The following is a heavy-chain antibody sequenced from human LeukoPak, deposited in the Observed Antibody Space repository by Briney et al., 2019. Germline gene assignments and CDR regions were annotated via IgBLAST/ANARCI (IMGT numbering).Heavy chain of an antibody. CDR2: IYYSGST. Sequence: SETLSLTCTVSGGSISSYYWSWIRQPPGKGLEWIGYIYYSGSTYYNPSLKSRVTISVDTSKNQFSLKLSSVTAADTAVYYCARLIVVVVAAPPYMDVWGKGTTVTVSS. V-gene: IGHV4-59*08. D-gene: IGHD2-15*01. CDR3: ARLIVVVVAAPPYMDV. CDR1: GGSISSYY. J-gene: IGHJ6*03.